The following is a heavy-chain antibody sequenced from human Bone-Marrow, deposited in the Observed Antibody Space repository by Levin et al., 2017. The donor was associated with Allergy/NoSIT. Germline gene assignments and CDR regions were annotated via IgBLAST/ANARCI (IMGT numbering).Heavy chain of an antibody. D-gene: IGHD2-15*01. CDR2: ISYSGETI. J-gene: IGHJ6*02. Sequence: GGSLRLSCVASGFPFSNYNMNWVRQAPGKGLEWVSYISYSGETIYYANPVKGRFTISRDIAKNSLYLQMIRLRDADTAVYYCSTDTHGGSDDVWGQGTTVIVSS. CDR1: GFPFSNYN. V-gene: IGHV3-48*02. CDR3: STDTHGGSDDV.